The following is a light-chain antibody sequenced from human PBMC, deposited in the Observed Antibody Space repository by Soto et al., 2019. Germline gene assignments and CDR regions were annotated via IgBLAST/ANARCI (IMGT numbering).Light chain of an antibody. V-gene: IGKV3-20*01. CDR2: DAS. Sequence: EIVLTQSPATLSLSPGERATLSCRASQSMGTNLAWYQQKPGQAPRLLIYDASNRATGIPAGFSGSGSATDFTLTISRLEPEDFAVYYCQQYGSSLWTFGQGTKVDIK. J-gene: IGKJ1*01. CDR1: QSMGTN. CDR3: QQYGSSLWT.